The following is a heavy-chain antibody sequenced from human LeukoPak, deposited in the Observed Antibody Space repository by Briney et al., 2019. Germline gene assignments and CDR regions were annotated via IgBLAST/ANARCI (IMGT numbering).Heavy chain of an antibody. J-gene: IGHJ4*02. CDR1: GGSISSSSYY. D-gene: IGHD2-2*01. V-gene: IGHV4-39*01. CDR2: IYYSGST. Sequence: PSETLSLTCTVSGGSISSSSYYWGWIRQPPGKGLEWIGSIYYSGSTYYNPSLKSRVTISVDTSKNQFSLKLSSVTAADTAVYYCARHNPAGFIVVVPAAIPGEFDYWGQGTLVTVSS. CDR3: ARHNPAGFIVVVPAAIPGEFDY.